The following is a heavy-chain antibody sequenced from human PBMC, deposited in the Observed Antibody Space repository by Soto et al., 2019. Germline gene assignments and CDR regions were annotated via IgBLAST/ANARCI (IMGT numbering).Heavy chain of an antibody. D-gene: IGHD3-22*01. J-gene: IGHJ6*02. Sequence: EVQLVESGGGLVKPGGSLRLSCAASGFTFSTYSMNWVRQAPGKGLEWVSSISSSSSYIYYADSVKGRFTISRDNAKNSLYLQMNSLRAEDTAVYYCARYDSSGYYGPYYYYGMDVWGPGTTVTVSS. CDR2: ISSSSSYI. CDR1: GFTFSTYS. CDR3: ARYDSSGYYGPYYYYGMDV. V-gene: IGHV3-21*01.